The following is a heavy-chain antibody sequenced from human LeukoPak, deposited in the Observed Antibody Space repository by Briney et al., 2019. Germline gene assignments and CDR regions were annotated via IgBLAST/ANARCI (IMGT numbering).Heavy chain of an antibody. CDR3: ALDGYNSYFFDY. CDR2: INSDGSST. D-gene: IGHD5-24*01. Sequence: GRTLRLSRAASALTFRGYWMHWVRQAPGKRLVWVSRINSDGSSTNYADSVKGRFTISRDNAKSTLYLQMNSLRAEDTAVYYCALDGYNSYFFDYWGQGTLVTVSS. V-gene: IGHV3-74*01. CDR1: ALTFRGYW. J-gene: IGHJ4*02.